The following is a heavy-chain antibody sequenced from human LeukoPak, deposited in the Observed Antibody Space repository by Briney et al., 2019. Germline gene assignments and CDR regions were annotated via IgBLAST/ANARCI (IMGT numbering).Heavy chain of an antibody. D-gene: IGHD6-19*01. CDR1: GFTFDNYA. CDR3: ARGSAVAGTRY. V-gene: IGHV3-9*01. J-gene: IGHJ4*02. Sequence: GGSLRLSCAASGFTFDNYAMHWVRQAPGKGLEWVSGIAWNSGNTGFADSVKGRFTISRDNAKNSLYLQMNSLRAEDTAVYYCARGSAVAGTRYWGQGTLVTVSS. CDR2: IAWNSGNT.